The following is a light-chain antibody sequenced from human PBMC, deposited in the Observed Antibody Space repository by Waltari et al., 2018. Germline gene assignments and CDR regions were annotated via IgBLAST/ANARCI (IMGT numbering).Light chain of an antibody. CDR3: QQYDKLPVT. CDR2: KAA. J-gene: IGKJ4*01. V-gene: IGKV1-5*03. Sequence: DIQMTQSPSTLSASVGDRVTITCPASQYVKNNLAWYQQKPGKAPKVLIHKAARLEGGVPSRFSGSGSGTEFTLTISSLQPDDFATYYCQQYDKLPVTFGGGTRVEVK. CDR1: QYVKNN.